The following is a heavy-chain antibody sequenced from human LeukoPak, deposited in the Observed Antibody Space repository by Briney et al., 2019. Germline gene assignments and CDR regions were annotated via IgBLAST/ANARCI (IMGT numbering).Heavy chain of an antibody. CDR2: IYNGGST. V-gene: IGHV3-53*01. CDR1: GFTVSSNY. CDR3: ARASFWSGQGLYYYGMDV. D-gene: IGHD3-3*01. J-gene: IGHJ6*02. Sequence: GGSLRLSCAASGFTVSSNYMSWVRQAPGKGLEWVSVIYNGGSTYYADSVKGRFTISRDNSKNTLYLQMNSLRAEDTAVYYCARASFWSGQGLYYYGMDVWGQGTTVTVSS.